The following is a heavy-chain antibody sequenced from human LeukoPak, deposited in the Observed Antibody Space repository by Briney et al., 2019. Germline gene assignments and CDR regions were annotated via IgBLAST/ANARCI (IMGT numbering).Heavy chain of an antibody. Sequence: ASVKVSCKASGYTFTSYGISWVRQAPGQGLEWMGGIIPIFGTANYAQKFQGRVTITADESTSTAYMELSSLRSEDTAVYYCARDPYGSGSYDFDYWGQGTLVTVSS. CDR2: IIPIFGTA. CDR1: GYTFTSYG. D-gene: IGHD3-10*01. CDR3: ARDPYGSGSYDFDY. J-gene: IGHJ4*02. V-gene: IGHV1-69*13.